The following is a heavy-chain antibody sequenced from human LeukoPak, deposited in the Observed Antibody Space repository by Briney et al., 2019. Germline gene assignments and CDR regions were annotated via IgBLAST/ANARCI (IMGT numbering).Heavy chain of an antibody. CDR2: IFNIGPA. CDR3: AASWNDERCFDP. D-gene: IGHD1-1*01. Sequence: PSETLSLTCKVSGASVSTSPYYWTWIRQPAGKGLEWIGRIFNIGPANYNPSFKSRVTISRDPSKNGFSLNLNSVTAADTAVYYCAASWNDERCFDPWGQGTLVTVSS. V-gene: IGHV4-61*10. J-gene: IGHJ5*02. CDR1: GASVSTSPYY.